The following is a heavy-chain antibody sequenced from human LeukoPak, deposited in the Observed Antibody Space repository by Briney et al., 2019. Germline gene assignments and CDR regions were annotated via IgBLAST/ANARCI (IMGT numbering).Heavy chain of an antibody. V-gene: IGHV4-39*07. Sequence: SETLSLTCTVSGGSISSSSYYWGWIRQPPGKGLEWIGSIYYSGSTYYNPSLKSRVTISVDTSKNQFSLKLSSVTAADTAVYYCARVPPTYGSGMAYYYYYYMDVWGKGTTVTVSS. CDR2: IYYSGST. CDR3: ARVPPTYGSGMAYYYYYYMDV. CDR1: GGSISSSSYY. D-gene: IGHD3-10*01. J-gene: IGHJ6*03.